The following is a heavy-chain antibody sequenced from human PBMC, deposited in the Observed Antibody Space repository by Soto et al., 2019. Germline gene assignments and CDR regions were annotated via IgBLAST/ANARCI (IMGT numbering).Heavy chain of an antibody. CDR1: GGSISSSSYY. J-gene: IGHJ4*02. Sequence: QLQLQESGPGLVKPSETLSLTCTVSGGSISSSSYYWGWIRQPPGKGLEWIGSIYYSGSTYYNPSLTSRVTFSADTSKNQFSLKLSSVTAADTAVYYCARHTRSPWLDPFDYWGQGTLVPVSS. CDR3: ARHTRSPWLDPFDY. CDR2: IYYSGST. V-gene: IGHV4-39*01. D-gene: IGHD6-19*01.